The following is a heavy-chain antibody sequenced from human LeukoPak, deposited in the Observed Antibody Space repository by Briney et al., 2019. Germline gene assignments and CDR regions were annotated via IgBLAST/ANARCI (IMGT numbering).Heavy chain of an antibody. V-gene: IGHV1-69*06. CDR1: GGTFSSYA. CDR3: ARHSSKVAPIDY. CDR2: IIPIFGTA. Sequence: GASVTVSCKASGGTFSSYAISWVRQAPAQGLELMGGIIPIFGTANYAQKFQGRVTITADKSTSTAYMELSRLRSEDTAVYYCARHSSKVAPIDYWGQGTLVTVSS. J-gene: IGHJ4*02. D-gene: IGHD2-15*01.